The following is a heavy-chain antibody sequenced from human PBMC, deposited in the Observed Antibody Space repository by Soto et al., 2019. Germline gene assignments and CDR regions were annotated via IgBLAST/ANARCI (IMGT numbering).Heavy chain of an antibody. J-gene: IGHJ5*02. CDR2: ISYSGSA. CDR1: GGSISSGGYY. Sequence: PSETLSLTCTVSGGSISSGGYYWSWIRQHPGKGLEFIGYISYSGSAYYNPSLRSRVTISVDTPKNQFSLKVTSVNAADTAVYFCARVPYPDSSDTWFYPWSQRTLVTVSA. CDR3: ARVPYPDSSDTWFYP. V-gene: IGHV4-31*03. D-gene: IGHD6-19*01.